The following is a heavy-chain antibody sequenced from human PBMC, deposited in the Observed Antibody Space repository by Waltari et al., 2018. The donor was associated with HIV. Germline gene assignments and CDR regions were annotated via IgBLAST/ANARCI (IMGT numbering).Heavy chain of an antibody. V-gene: IGHV3-23*01. CDR2: ISGGCGST. CDR1: GFTFSNYA. Sequence: VQLLEAGGGLVQPGGSLRLSCAASGFTFSNYAMSWFRRAAGKWLEWVSAISGGCGSTYYADSVKGRFTISRDNSKNTLYLQMNSLRAEDTAVYYCAQGCSTSCYAFDYWGQGTLVTVSS. D-gene: IGHD2-2*01. CDR3: AQGCSTSCYAFDY. J-gene: IGHJ4*02.